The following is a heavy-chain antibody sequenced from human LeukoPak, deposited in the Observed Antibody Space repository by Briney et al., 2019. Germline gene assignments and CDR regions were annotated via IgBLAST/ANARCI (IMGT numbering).Heavy chain of an antibody. J-gene: IGHJ6*03. V-gene: IGHV3-11*01. CDR3: PRARYDFWSGYYYYYYYYMDV. CDR2: ISSSGSTI. D-gene: IGHD3-3*01. Sequence: GGSLRLSCAASGFTFSDYYMSWIRQAPGKGLEWVSYISSSGSTIYYADSVKGRFTISRDNAKNSLYMQMTSLRAEDTAVYYCPRARYDFWSGYYYYYYYYMDVWGKGTTVTVSS. CDR1: GFTFSDYY.